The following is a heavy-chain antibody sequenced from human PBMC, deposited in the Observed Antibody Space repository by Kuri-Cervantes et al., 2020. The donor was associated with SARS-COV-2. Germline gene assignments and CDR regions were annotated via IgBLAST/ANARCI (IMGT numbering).Heavy chain of an antibody. Sequence: GGSLRLSCAASGFTFSSYAMSWVRQAPGKGLEWVSLISGSGGSTYYADSVKGRFTISRDNSKNTLYLQMNSLRAEDTAVYYSAKDLGHYGSGSDAFGYWGQGTLVTVSS. CDR3: AKDLGHYGSGSDAFGY. D-gene: IGHD3-10*01. CDR2: ISGSGGST. J-gene: IGHJ4*02. V-gene: IGHV3-23*01. CDR1: GFTFSSYA.